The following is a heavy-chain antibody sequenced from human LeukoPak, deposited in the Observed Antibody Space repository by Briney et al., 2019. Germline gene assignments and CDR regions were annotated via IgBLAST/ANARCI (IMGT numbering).Heavy chain of an antibody. J-gene: IGHJ4*02. CDR2: ISSSGDST. D-gene: IGHD6-19*01. Sequence: PSETLSLTCIVSGGSVSSDIYHWSWVRQAPGKGLEWVSVISSSGDSTYYADSVKGRSTISRDNSKNTLYVQMNSLRAEDTAVYYCARGGWLGKPQRVDYWGQGTLVTVSS. V-gene: IGHV3-23*01. CDR1: GGSVSSDIY. CDR3: ARGGWLGKPQRVDY.